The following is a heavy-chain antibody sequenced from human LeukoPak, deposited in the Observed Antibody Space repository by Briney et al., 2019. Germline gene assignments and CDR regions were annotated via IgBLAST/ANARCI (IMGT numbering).Heavy chain of an antibody. J-gene: IGHJ4*02. V-gene: IGHV4-34*01. CDR1: GGSISSYY. CDR2: INHSGST. D-gene: IGHD4-23*01. Sequence: SETLSLTCTVSGGSISSYYWSWIRQPPGKGLEWIGEINHSGSTNYNPSLKSRVTISVDTSKNQFSLKLSSVTAADTAVYYCARDQVVTSRFDYWGQGTLVTVSS. CDR3: ARDQVVTSRFDY.